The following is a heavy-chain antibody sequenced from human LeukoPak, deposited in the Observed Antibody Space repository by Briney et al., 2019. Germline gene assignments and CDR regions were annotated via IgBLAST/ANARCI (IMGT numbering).Heavy chain of an antibody. CDR3: ARDRGRSYYDSSGYYSFDY. D-gene: IGHD3-22*01. V-gene: IGHV1-2*02. J-gene: IGHJ4*02. Sequence: ASVKVSCKASGYTFTSYCISWVRQAPGQGLEWMGWINPNSGGTNYAQKFQGRVTMTRDTSISTAYMALSRLRSDDTAVYSCARDRGRSYYDSSGYYSFDYWGQGTLVTVYS. CDR1: GYTFTSYC. CDR2: INPNSGGT.